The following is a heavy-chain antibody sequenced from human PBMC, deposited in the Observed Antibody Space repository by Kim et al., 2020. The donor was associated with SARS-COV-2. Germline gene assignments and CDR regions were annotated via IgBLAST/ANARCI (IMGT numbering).Heavy chain of an antibody. CDR1: GFTFSSYE. CDR2: ISSSGSTI. Sequence: GGSLRLSCAASGFTFSSYEMNWVRQAPGKGLEWVSYISSSGSTIYYADSVKGRFTISRDNAKNSLYLQMNSLRAEDTAVYYCARDDSSGYYPLGYWGQGTLVTVSS. V-gene: IGHV3-48*03. J-gene: IGHJ4*02. CDR3: ARDDSSGYYPLGY. D-gene: IGHD3-22*01.